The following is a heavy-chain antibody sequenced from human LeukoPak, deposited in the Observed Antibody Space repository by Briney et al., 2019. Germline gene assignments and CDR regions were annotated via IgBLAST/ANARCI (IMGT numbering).Heavy chain of an antibody. CDR2: ISGSGGST. Sequence: PGGSLRLSCAASGFTFSSYAMSWVRQAPGKGLEWVSAISGSGGSTFYADSVKGRFTISRDNSKNTLYLQMNSLRAEDTAVYYCARVTAMVFDYWGQGTLVTVSS. J-gene: IGHJ4*02. CDR3: ARVTAMVFDY. CDR1: GFTFSSYA. V-gene: IGHV3-23*01. D-gene: IGHD5-18*01.